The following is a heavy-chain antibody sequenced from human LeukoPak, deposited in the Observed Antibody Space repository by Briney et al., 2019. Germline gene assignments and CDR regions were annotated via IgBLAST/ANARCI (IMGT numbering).Heavy chain of an antibody. CDR2: INPNSGGT. V-gene: IGHV1-2*02. D-gene: IGHD1-26*01. CDR3: ASGIETSSLFDY. CDR1: GYTFTSYD. Sequence: ASVKVSCKASGYTFTSYDINWVRQAPGQGLEWMGWINPNSGGTNYAQKFQGRVTMTRDTSISTAYMELSRLRSDDTAVYYCASGIETSSLFDYWGQGTLVTVSS. J-gene: IGHJ4*02.